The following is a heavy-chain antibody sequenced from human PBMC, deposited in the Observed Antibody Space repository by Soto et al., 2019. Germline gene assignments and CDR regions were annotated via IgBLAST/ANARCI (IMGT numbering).Heavy chain of an antibody. D-gene: IGHD3-22*01. Sequence: QVQLVQSGAEVKKPGSSVKVSCKASGGTFSSYAISWVRQAPGQGLEWMGGLIPIFGTANYAQKFQGRVTITANESTSTAQMELSRLRSEDTAVYYCASERNSIYYYDSSGYYRFDYWGQGTLVTVSS. CDR3: ASERNSIYYYDSSGYYRFDY. J-gene: IGHJ4*02. CDR2: LIPIFGTA. V-gene: IGHV1-69*12. CDR1: GGTFSSYA.